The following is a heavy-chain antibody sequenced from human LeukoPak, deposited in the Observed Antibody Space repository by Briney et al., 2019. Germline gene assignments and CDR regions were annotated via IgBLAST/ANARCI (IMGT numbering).Heavy chain of an antibody. J-gene: IGHJ4*02. CDR3: ATDLGLTMIRGVIVH. Sequence: PGGSLRLSCAASGFTFTNAWMTWVRQAPGEGLEWVGRIKSKGDGETTGYAAPVKGRFTMSRDDSEATLYLQMNSLKAEDTAVYYCATDLGLTMIRGVIVHWGQGALVTVSS. V-gene: IGHV3-15*01. D-gene: IGHD3-10*01. CDR2: IKSKGDGETT. CDR1: GFTFTNAW.